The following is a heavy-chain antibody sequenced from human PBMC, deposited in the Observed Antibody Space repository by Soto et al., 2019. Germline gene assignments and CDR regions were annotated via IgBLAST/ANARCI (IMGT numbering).Heavy chain of an antibody. J-gene: IGHJ4*02. D-gene: IGHD3-3*01. CDR3: ARGPYYDFWSGYYTGIVY. CDR1: GFTFSSYS. V-gene: IGHV3-21*01. Sequence: EVQLVESGGGLVKPGGSLRLSCAASGFTFSSYSMNRVRQAPGKGLEWVSSISSSSSYIYYADSVKGRFTISRDNAKNSLYLQMNSLRAEDTAVYYCARGPYYDFWSGYYTGIVYWGQGTLVTVSS. CDR2: ISSSSSYI.